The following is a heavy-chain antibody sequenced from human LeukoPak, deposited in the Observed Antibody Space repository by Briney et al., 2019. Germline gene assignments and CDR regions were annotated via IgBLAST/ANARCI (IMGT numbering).Heavy chain of an antibody. J-gene: IGHJ4*02. Sequence: GGSLRLSCAASGFTFSYYDMSWVRQAPGKGLEWVSAISGSGGSTYYADSVKGRFTISRDNSKNTLYLQMNSLRAEDTAVYYCAKAAVAGTRCFDYWGQGTLVTVSS. CDR3: AKAAVAGTRCFDY. CDR2: ISGSGGST. CDR1: GFTFSYYD. V-gene: IGHV3-23*01. D-gene: IGHD6-19*01.